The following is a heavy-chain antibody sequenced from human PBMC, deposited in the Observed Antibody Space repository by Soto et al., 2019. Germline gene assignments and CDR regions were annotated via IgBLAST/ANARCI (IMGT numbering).Heavy chain of an antibody. J-gene: IGHJ4*02. CDR3: ARDRVVNDY. CDR2: INTGNGDT. D-gene: IGHD3-16*02. Sequence: QVQLVQAGAEVQKPGASVKLSCKASGYTFTTYSMHWVRQAPGQSLEWLGWINTGNGDTRYPQKFQGRVTITRDTTASTVYMELSSLKSENTAVYYCARDRVVNDYWGQGTQVTVSS. V-gene: IGHV1-3*04. CDR1: GYTFTTYS.